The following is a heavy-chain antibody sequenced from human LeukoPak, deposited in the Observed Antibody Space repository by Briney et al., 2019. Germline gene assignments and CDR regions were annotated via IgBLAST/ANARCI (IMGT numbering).Heavy chain of an antibody. V-gene: IGHV1-46*03. CDR2: INPSGGST. J-gene: IGHJ5*02. D-gene: IGHD6-19*01. Sequence: ASVKVSCKASGYTFTSYYMHWVRQAPGQGREWRGIINPSGGSTRYAQKFQGRVTMTRDTSTSTVYMELSSLGSEDTAVYYCARAVAARYNWFDPWGQGTLVTVSS. CDR3: ARAVAARYNWFDP. CDR1: GYTFTSYY.